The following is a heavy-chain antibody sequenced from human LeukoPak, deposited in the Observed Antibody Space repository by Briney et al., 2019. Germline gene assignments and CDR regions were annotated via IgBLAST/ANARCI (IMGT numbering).Heavy chain of an antibody. D-gene: IGHD6-19*01. V-gene: IGHV3-23*01. CDR2: INNSGDRR. Sequence: PGGSLRLSCAASGFTFNNYAMSCVRQAPGKGLEWVSGINNSGDRRFYADSVKGRFTISRDNSKNTLYLQMNSLRAEDTAVYYCARGWYNFDYWGQGTRVTVSS. CDR1: GFTFNNYA. J-gene: IGHJ4*02. CDR3: ARGWYNFDY.